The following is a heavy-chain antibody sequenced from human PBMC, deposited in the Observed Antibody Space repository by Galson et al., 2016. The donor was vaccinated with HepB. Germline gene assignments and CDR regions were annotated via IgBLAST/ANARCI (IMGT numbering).Heavy chain of an antibody. J-gene: IGHJ6*02. CDR2: ISFDGNNK. Sequence: SLRLSCAASGFTFSPYAMHWVRQAPGKGLEWAAVISFDGNNKYYADSVKGRFTISRDNAKNSLYLQMNSLKLEDTAVYYCTKDGGVGSSSPSFYYGVDAWGQGTTVTVS. V-gene: IGHV3-30*04. CDR3: TKDGGVGSSSPSFYYGVDA. CDR1: GFTFSPYA. D-gene: IGHD6-6*01.